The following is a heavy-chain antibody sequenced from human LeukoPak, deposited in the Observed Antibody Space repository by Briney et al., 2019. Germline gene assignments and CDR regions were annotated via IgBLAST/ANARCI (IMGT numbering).Heavy chain of an antibody. J-gene: IGHJ4*02. CDR2: INHSGST. D-gene: IGHD1-14*01. V-gene: IGHV4-34*01. CDR1: GGSFSGYY. CDR3: AREGMAPN. Sequence: SETLSLTCAVYGGSFSGYYWSWIRQPPGKGLEWIGEINHSGSTNYNPSLKSRVTISVDTSKNQFSLKLSSVTAADTAVYYCAREGMAPNWGQGTLVTVSP.